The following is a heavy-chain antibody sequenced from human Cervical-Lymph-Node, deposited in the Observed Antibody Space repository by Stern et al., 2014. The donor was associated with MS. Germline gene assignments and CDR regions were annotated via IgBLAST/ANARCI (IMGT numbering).Heavy chain of an antibody. V-gene: IGHV5-51*01. Sequence: DQLVQSGPEVKRPGESLKISCQASGYTFTSYWIGGVRQMPGKGLEWIAIIFPGGSDIRYSPSFQGQVPISADKSSSTAYLQWNNLKPSDTAIYYCARQRYFDYWGQGTLVTVSS. CDR2: IFPGGSDI. CDR3: ARQRYFDY. J-gene: IGHJ4*02. CDR1: GYTFTSYW.